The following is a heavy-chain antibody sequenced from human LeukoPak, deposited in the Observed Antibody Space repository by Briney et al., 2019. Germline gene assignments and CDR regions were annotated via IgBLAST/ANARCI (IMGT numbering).Heavy chain of an antibody. CDR2: ISLSGSTI. D-gene: IGHD4-23*01. CDR3: ARDTPRNGGNL. J-gene: IGHJ3*01. Sequence: GGSLRLSCAASGFAFSSYEMNWVRQPPAKGPEWVSYISLSGSTIYYADSVKGRFTISRDNAKNSLYLQMNSLRAEDTAVYLCARDTPRNGGNLWGQGTMVTVSS. CDR1: GFAFSSYE. V-gene: IGHV3-48*03.